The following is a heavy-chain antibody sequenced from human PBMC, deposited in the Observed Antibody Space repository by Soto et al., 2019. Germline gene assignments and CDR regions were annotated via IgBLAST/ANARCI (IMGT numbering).Heavy chain of an antibody. Sequence: GGSLRLSCAASGFTFSSYSMNWVRQAPGKGLEWVSYISSSSSTIYYADSVKGRFTISRDNAKNSLYLQMNSLRAEDMAVYYCARECKRGYHKQGRNWFDPWGQGTLVTVSS. CDR1: GFTFSSYS. CDR3: ARECKRGYHKQGRNWFDP. D-gene: IGHD3-22*01. V-gene: IGHV3-48*01. J-gene: IGHJ5*02. CDR2: ISSSSSTI.